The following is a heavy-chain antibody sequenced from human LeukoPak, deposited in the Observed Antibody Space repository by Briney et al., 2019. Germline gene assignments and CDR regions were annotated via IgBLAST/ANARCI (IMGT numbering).Heavy chain of an antibody. Sequence: PSETLSLTCTVSGGSISSYYWSWIRQPAGKGLEWIGRIYTSGSTNYNPSLKSRVTMSVDTSKNQFSLKLSSVTAADTAVYYWARVVATAMAYWYFDLWGRGTLVTVSS. CDR3: ARVVATAMAYWYFDL. CDR1: GGSISSYY. D-gene: IGHD5-18*01. J-gene: IGHJ2*01. CDR2: IYTSGST. V-gene: IGHV4-4*07.